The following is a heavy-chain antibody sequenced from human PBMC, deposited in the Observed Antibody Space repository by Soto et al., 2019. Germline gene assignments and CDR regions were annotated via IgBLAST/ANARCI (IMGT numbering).Heavy chain of an antibody. V-gene: IGHV3-21*01. J-gene: IGHJ5*02. CDR1: GFTFSSYS. D-gene: IGHD6-6*01. CDR2: ISSSSSYI. Sequence: GGSLRLSCAASGFTFSSYSMNWVRQAPGKGLEWVSSISSSSSYIYYADSVKGRFTISRDNAKNSLYLQMNSLRAEDTAVYYCARVSSSVRWFDPWGQGTLVTVSS. CDR3: ARVSSSVRWFDP.